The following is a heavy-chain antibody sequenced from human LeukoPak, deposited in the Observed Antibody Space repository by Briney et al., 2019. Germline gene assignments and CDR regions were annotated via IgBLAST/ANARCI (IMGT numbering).Heavy chain of an antibody. CDR2: ISSSSSYI. J-gene: IGHJ4*02. CDR1: GFTFSSYS. Sequence: GGSLRLSCAASGFTFSSYSMNWVRQAPGKGLEWVSSISSSSSYIYYADSVKGRFTISRGNAKNSLYLQMNSLRAEDTAVYYCARDWSSGYDYAFDYWGQGTLVTVSS. CDR3: ARDWSSGYDYAFDY. D-gene: IGHD5-12*01. V-gene: IGHV3-21*01.